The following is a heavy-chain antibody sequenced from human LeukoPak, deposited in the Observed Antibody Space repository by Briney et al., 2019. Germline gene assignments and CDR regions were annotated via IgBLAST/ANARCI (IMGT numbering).Heavy chain of an antibody. D-gene: IGHD3-10*01. V-gene: IGHV3-30*02. CDR2: IRYNGRTT. J-gene: IGHJ4*02. Sequence: GGSLRLSCVASGFTFSSSGMHWVRQAPGKGLEWVAFIRYNGRTTYYADSVKGRFTISRDNSKNTVFLQMYSLRAEDTAAYYCAKDVYRGRSGFDYWGQGTLVTVSS. CDR1: GFTFSSSG. CDR3: AKDVYRGRSGFDY.